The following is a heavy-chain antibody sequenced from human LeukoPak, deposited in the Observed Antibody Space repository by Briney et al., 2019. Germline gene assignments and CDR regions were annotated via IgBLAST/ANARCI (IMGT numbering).Heavy chain of an antibody. V-gene: IGHV3-23*01. CDR2: ISGSGGST. Sequence: GGSLRLSCAASGFTFSSYGMSWVRQAPGKGLEWVSAISGSGGSTYYADSVKGRFTISRDNSKNTLYLQMNSLRAEDTAVYYCARARRNYDILTGYDYYYMDVWGKGTTVTISS. CDR1: GFTFSSYG. J-gene: IGHJ6*03. D-gene: IGHD3-9*01. CDR3: ARARRNYDILTGYDYYYMDV.